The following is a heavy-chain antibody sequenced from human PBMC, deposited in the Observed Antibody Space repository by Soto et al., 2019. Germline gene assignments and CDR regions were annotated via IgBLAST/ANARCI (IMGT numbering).Heavy chain of an antibody. CDR1: GYTFTSYD. CDR3: ARGQDDYGDKNWFEP. CDR2: MNPNSGNT. D-gene: IGHD4-17*01. J-gene: IGHJ5*02. Sequence: KGGGASVKVSCKASGYTFTSYDINWVRQATGQGLEWMGWMNPNSGNTGYAQKFQGRVTMTRNTSISTAYMELSSLRSEDTAVYYCARGQDDYGDKNWFEPWGQGTLVTVSS. V-gene: IGHV1-8*01.